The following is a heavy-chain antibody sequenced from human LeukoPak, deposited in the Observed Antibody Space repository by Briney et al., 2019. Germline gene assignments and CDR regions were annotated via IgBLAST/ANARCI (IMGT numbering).Heavy chain of an antibody. D-gene: IGHD4-23*01. J-gene: IGHJ5*02. CDR3: ARDFSDGGNGNWFDP. Sequence: SVKVSCKASGGTFSSYTISWVRQAPGQGLEWMRRIIPILGIANYAQKFQGRVTITADKSTSTAYMELSSLRSEDTAVYYCARDFSDGGNGNWFDPWGQGTLVTVSS. CDR2: IIPILGIA. V-gene: IGHV1-69*04. CDR1: GGTFSSYT.